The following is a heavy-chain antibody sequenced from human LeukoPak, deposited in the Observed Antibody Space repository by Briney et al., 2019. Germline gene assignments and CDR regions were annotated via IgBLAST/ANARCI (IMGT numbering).Heavy chain of an antibody. J-gene: IGHJ4*02. CDR3: ARDKDFWSGTFDY. Sequence: SETLSLTCTVSGGSISSGSYYWSWIRQPAGKGLEWIGRIYTSGSTNYNPSLKSRVTISVDTSKNQFSLKLSSVTAADTAVYYCARDKDFWSGTFDYWGQGTLVTVSS. V-gene: IGHV4-61*02. CDR1: GGSISSGSYY. CDR2: IYTSGST. D-gene: IGHD3-3*01.